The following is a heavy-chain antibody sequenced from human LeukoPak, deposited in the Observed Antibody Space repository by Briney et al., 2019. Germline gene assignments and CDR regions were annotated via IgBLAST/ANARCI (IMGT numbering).Heavy chain of an antibody. CDR2: ISSSSSYI. CDR1: GFTFSSYS. D-gene: IGHD5-24*01. V-gene: IGHV3-21*01. CDR3: ARDFSERYPLDY. J-gene: IGHJ4*02. Sequence: GGSLRLSCAASGFTFSSYSMNWVRQAPGKGLEWVSSISSSSSYIYYADSVKGRFTISRDNSKNTVYLQMNSLRDEDTAVYYCARDFSERYPLDYWGQGTLVTVSS.